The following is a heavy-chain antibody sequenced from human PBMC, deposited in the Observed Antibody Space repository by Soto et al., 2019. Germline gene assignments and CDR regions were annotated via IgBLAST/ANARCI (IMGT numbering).Heavy chain of an antibody. CDR1: GGTFSSYA. Sequence: WASVKVSCKASGGTFSSYAISWVRQAPGQGLEWMGGIIPIFGTANYAQKFQGRVTITADESTSTAYMELSSLRSEDTAVYYCARALKILGARSYYYYYYGMDVWGQGTTVTVSS. V-gene: IGHV1-69*13. D-gene: IGHD6-6*01. CDR2: IIPIFGTA. CDR3: ARALKILGARSYYYYYYGMDV. J-gene: IGHJ6*02.